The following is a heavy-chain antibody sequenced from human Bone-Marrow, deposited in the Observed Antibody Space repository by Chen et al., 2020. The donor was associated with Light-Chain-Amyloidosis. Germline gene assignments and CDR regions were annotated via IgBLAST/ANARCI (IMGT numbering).Heavy chain of an antibody. CDR1: GAQGITTY. D-gene: IGHD4-4*01. J-gene: IGHJ4*02. CDR2: INPNDGNT. V-gene: IGHV1-46*01. Sequence: GNLVQSGAEAKKPGAAMKISCKASGAQGITTYIHWVRQAPGQGLEWMGAINPNDGNTTYVQKFQGRVSMTRDTSSDTVYMDVTRLTSDDTAMYFCTRTDSNYIFDYWGQGTLVTVSA. CDR3: TRTDSNYIFDY.